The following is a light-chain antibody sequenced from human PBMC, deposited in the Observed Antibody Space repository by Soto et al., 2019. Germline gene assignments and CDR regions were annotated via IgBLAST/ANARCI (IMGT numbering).Light chain of an antibody. V-gene: IGKV2D-29*01. CDR3: QRYDDAPLT. Sequence: DIVMTQTPLSLSVTPGQPASISCKSSQSLLHSDGKTFFYWYLQRPGQPPQLLIYEVSNRFSGVSDRFSGSGSGTDFTLKISRVEAEDVGTYYCQRYDDAPLTFGGGTKVDIK. CDR1: QSLLHSDGKTF. J-gene: IGKJ4*01. CDR2: EVS.